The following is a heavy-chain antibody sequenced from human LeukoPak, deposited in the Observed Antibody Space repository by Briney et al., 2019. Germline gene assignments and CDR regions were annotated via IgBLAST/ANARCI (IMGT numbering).Heavy chain of an antibody. J-gene: IGHJ6*03. D-gene: IGHD6-13*01. CDR2: IYHSGST. CDR1: GGSISSGGYY. V-gene: IGHV4-30-2*01. Sequence: SETLSLTCTVSGGSISSGGYYWSWIRQPPGKGLEWIGYIYHSGSTYYNPSLKSRVTISVDRSKNQFSPKLSSVTAADTAVYYCARGGGMGGVLYYYYYMDVWGKGTTVTVSS. CDR3: ARGGGMGGVLYYYYYMDV.